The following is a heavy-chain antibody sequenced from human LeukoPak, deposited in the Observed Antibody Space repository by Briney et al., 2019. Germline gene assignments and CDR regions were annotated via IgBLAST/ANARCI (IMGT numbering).Heavy chain of an antibody. CDR3: AKFMGWEGSPPDY. Sequence: GGSLRLSCAASGFTFTNYGMHWVRQAPGKGLEWVAVISYDGSNKYYADSVKGRFTISRDNSKNTLYLQMNSLRAEDTAVYYCAKFMGWEGSPPDYWGQGTLVTVSS. V-gene: IGHV3-30*18. CDR1: GFTFTNYG. CDR2: ISYDGSNK. J-gene: IGHJ4*02. D-gene: IGHD1-26*01.